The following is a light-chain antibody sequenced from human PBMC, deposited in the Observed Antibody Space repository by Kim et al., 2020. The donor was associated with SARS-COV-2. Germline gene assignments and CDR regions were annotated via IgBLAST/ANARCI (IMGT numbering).Light chain of an antibody. Sequence: GNTVTISCTRSSGSIASNYVQWYQQRPGSSPTTVIYEDNQRPSGVPDRFSGSIDSSSNSASLTISGLKTEDDADYYRQSYDSSIWVFGGGTQLTVL. CDR1: SGSIASNY. J-gene: IGLJ3*02. CDR3: QSYDSSIWV. CDR2: EDN. V-gene: IGLV6-57*01.